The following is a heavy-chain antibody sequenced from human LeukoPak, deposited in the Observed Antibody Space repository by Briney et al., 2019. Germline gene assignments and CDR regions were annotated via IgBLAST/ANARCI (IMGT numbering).Heavy chain of an antibody. D-gene: IGHD6-19*01. Sequence: GGSLRLSCAASGLTSSRYAMSWVRQAPGKGLEWVSAISGSGGSTYYADSVKGRFTISRYNSKNTLYLQMNSLTAEDTAVYDFANTPSGWPKGWFDPWGQGTLVTVSS. J-gene: IGHJ5*02. CDR1: GLTSSRYA. CDR3: ANTPSGWPKGWFDP. CDR2: ISGSGGST. V-gene: IGHV3-23*01.